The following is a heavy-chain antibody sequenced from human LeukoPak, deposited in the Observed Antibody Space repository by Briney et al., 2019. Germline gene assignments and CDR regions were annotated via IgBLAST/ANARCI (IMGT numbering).Heavy chain of an antibody. J-gene: IGHJ4*02. Sequence: PGGSLRLSCAASGFTFSSYDMHWVRQATGKGLEWVSAIGTAGDTYYPGSVKGRFTISRENAKNSLYLQMYSLRAGDTAVYYCARSLYSSGWSPFDYWGQGTLVTVSS. CDR2: IGTAGDT. D-gene: IGHD6-19*01. CDR1: GFTFSSYD. CDR3: ARSLYSSGWSPFDY. V-gene: IGHV3-13*01.